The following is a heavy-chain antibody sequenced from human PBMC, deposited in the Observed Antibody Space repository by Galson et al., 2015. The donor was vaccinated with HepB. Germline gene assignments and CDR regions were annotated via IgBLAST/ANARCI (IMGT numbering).Heavy chain of an antibody. J-gene: IGHJ4*02. CDR3: ARGVDYDFWSGNDY. Sequence: SVKVSCKASGYTFTSYDINWVRQATGQGLEWMGWMNPNSGNTGYAQKLQGRVTMTRNTSISTAYMELSSLRSEDTAVYYCARGVDYDFWSGNDYWGQGTLVTVSS. V-gene: IGHV1-8*01. D-gene: IGHD3-3*01. CDR2: MNPNSGNT. CDR1: GYTFTSYD.